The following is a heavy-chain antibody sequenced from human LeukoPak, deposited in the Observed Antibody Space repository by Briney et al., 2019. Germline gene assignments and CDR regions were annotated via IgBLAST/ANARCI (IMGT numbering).Heavy chain of an antibody. V-gene: IGHV3-23*01. J-gene: IGHJ4*02. CDR1: GFTFSIYA. Sequence: PGGSLRLSCAASGFTFSIYAMNWVRQAPGKGLEWVSAISGGGAGTYYADSVKGRFSISRDNSKNTLYLQMNSLRAEDTAVYYCAKDYYESSGNPSSPTVDYWGQGTLVTVSS. D-gene: IGHD3-22*01. CDR2: ISGGGAGT. CDR3: AKDYYESSGNPSSPTVDY.